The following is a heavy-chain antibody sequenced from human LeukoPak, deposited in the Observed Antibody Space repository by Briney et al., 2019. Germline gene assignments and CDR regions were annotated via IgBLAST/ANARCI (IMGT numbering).Heavy chain of an antibody. V-gene: IGHV1-18*01. D-gene: IGHD1-26*01. CDR1: GYTFTSYG. J-gene: IGHJ3*02. CDR2: ISTYNGNT. Sequence: GASVKVSCKASGYTFTSYGITWVRQAPGQGLEWMGWISTYNGNTNYAQKLQGRVTMTTDTSISTAYMELSRLRSDDTAVYYCARGKGGSYRTAFDIWGQGTMVTVSS. CDR3: ARGKGGSYRTAFDI.